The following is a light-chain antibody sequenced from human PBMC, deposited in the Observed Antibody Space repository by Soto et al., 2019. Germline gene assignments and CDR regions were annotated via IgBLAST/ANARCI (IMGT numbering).Light chain of an antibody. CDR2: EVT. CDR3: SSYARSTIHHV. Sequence: QSALTQPPSASGSPGQSVTISCTGTSSDVGGYNYVSWYQQHPGKAPKLMIFEVTKRPSGVPDRFSGSKSGNTASLTVSGLQAEEEADYYCSSYARSTIHHVFGTGTKLTVL. J-gene: IGLJ1*01. V-gene: IGLV2-8*01. CDR1: SSDVGGYNY.